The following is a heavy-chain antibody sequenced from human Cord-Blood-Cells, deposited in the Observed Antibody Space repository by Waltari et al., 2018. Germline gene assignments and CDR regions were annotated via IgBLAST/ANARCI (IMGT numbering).Heavy chain of an antibody. CDR2: IYHSGST. D-gene: IGHD6-6*01. V-gene: IGHV4-4*02. CDR3: ARSEDSSSSNDAFDI. J-gene: IGHJ3*02. Sequence: QVQLQESGPGLVKPSGTLSLTCAVSGGSISSSNWWSWVRQPPGKGLEWIGEIYHSGSTNYNPSLKSRVTIAVDKSKNQFSLKLSSVTAADTAVYYCARSEDSSSSNDAFDIWGQGTMVTVSS. CDR1: GGSISSSNW.